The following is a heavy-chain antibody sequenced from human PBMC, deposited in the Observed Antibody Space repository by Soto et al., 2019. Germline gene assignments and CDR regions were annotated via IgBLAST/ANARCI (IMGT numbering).Heavy chain of an antibody. J-gene: IGHJ4*02. CDR3: AREDSIIIPAVSDF. D-gene: IGHD2-2*01. Sequence: GGSLRLSCAASGFTFSSYAMSWVRQAPGKGLEWVSAISGSGGSTYYADSVKGRFTISRDNAKNSVSLRMNTLRVEDTAVYYCAREDSIIIPAVSDFWGQGTLVTVSS. CDR2: ISGSGGST. CDR1: GFTFSSYA. V-gene: IGHV3-23*01.